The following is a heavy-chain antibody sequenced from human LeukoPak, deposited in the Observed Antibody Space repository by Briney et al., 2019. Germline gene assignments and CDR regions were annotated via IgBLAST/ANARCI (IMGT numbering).Heavy chain of an antibody. CDR3: ARDGPWELHAFDI. CDR1: GGSISSYY. J-gene: IGHJ3*02. V-gene: IGHV4-59*01. D-gene: IGHD1-26*01. CDR2: IYYSGST. Sequence: NPSEILSLTCTVSGGSISSYYWSWIRQPPGKGLEWIGYIYYSGSTNYNPSLKSRVTISVDTSKNQFSLKLSSVTAADTAVYYCARDGPWELHAFDIWGQGTMVTVSS.